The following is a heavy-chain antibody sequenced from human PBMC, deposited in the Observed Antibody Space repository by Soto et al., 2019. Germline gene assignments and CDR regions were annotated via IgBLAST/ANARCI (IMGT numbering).Heavy chain of an antibody. V-gene: IGHV4-59*01. CDR3: ARGSRGDGGPSWVVP. J-gene: IGHJ5*02. D-gene: IGHD3-16*01. CDR1: RGSISNYY. Sequence: QMQLQGSGPGLVKPSETLSLTCTVSRGSISNYYWSWIRQPPGKGLEWIGCVYYSGSTNYNPSLKSLVTISVDTSKNQFSLKLTSVTVADTAVYYCARGSRGDGGPSWVVPWGQGTLVTVYS. CDR2: VYYSGST.